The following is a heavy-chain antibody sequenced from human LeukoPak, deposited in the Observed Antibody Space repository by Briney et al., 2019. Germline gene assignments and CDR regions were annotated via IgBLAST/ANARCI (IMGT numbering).Heavy chain of an antibody. CDR3: ARGSKCYYGSGYVHYYYYYMDV. CDR1: GYTVISYY. J-gene: IGHJ6*03. D-gene: IGHD3-10*01. Sequence: ASVKVSCKASGYTVISYYMNWVRQAPGQGLEWMGIINPSGGSTSYAHKFQGRVTMTRDTSTSTVYMELSSLRSEDTALYYCARGSKCYYGSGYVHYYYYYMDVWGKGTTVTISS. CDR2: INPSGGST. V-gene: IGHV1-46*01.